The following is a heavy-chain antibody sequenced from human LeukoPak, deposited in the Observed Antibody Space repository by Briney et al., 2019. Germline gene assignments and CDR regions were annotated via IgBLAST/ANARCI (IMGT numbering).Heavy chain of an antibody. CDR3: ARESLEGGGITMIPRGTYFDY. Sequence: SVKVSCNASGGTFSSYAISWVRQAPGQGLEWMGRIIPILGIANYAQKFQGRVTITADKSTSTAYMELSSLRSEDTAVYYCARESLEGGGITMIPRGTYFDYWGQGTLVTVSS. CDR1: GGTFSSYA. J-gene: IGHJ4*02. CDR2: IIPILGIA. D-gene: IGHD3-22*01. V-gene: IGHV1-69*04.